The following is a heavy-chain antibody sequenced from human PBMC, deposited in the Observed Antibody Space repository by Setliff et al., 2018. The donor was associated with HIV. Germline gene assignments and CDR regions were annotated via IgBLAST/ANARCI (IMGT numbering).Heavy chain of an antibody. CDR3: ASGWVRQSRRFGGVIVLPPFDY. D-gene: IGHD3-16*02. CDR1: GGSISSSDFY. V-gene: IGHV4-31*03. Sequence: SETLSLTCTVSGGSISSSDFYWSWIRQHPGKALEWIGYIHHSGSTFYNPSLKRRLTISINTSKSQFSLRLSSVTAADTAVYYCASGWVRQSRRFGGVIVLPPFDYWGQGTLVTVSS. J-gene: IGHJ4*02. CDR2: IHHSGST.